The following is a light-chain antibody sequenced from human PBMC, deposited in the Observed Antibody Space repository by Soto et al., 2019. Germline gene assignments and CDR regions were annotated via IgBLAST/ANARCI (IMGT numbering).Light chain of an antibody. Sequence: DIQMTQSPSTLSASVGDRVTITCRASQSVSTSLAWFQQKPGKAPKVLIYKASNLETGVPSRFSVSESGTEFTLSISSLQPDDFAPYYCQQYDSHPYAFGQGTKL. J-gene: IGKJ2*01. V-gene: IGKV1-5*03. CDR3: QQYDSHPYA. CDR2: KAS. CDR1: QSVSTS.